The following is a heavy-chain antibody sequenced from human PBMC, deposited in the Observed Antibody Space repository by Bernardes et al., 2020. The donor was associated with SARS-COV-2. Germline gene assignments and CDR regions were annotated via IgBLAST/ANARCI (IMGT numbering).Heavy chain of an antibody. J-gene: IGHJ4*02. Sequence: GGSLRLSFAASGFTFSSSGMHWVRQAPGKGLEWVAVISYDETKKYYVDSVQGRFTISRDNSKNTLYLQMNNLRAEDTAVYYCVKGGWENWGQGALVTVSS. CDR1: GFTFSSSG. CDR3: VKGGWEN. D-gene: IGHD1-26*01. V-gene: IGHV3-30*18. CDR2: ISYDETKK.